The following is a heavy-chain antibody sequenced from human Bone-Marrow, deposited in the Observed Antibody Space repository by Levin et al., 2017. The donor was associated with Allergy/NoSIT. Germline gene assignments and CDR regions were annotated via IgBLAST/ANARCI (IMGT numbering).Heavy chain of an antibody. V-gene: IGHV4-59*08. CDR3: ARQENTAFGGDLAWGPKDVSSGGLDI. D-gene: IGHD3-16*01. CDR2: VSFSGSS. CDR1: GASITNYY. J-gene: IGHJ3*02. Sequence: SQTLSLTCRVSGASITNYYWNWIRQSPGKGLEWIGYVSFSGSSNNNPSFRGRVTISINRSRNQFSLKLNSVTAADTAVYYCARQENTAFGGDLAWGPKDVSSGGLDIWGQGTVVIVSS.